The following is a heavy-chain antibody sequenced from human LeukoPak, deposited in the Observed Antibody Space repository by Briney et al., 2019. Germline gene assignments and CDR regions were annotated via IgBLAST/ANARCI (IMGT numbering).Heavy chain of an antibody. J-gene: IGHJ4*02. V-gene: IGHV6-1*01. CDR3: VRGGGNFDY. CDR1: GDSVSSKSAA. CDR2: TYYRTKYGSMWYR. Sequence: SQTLSLTCAISGDSVSSKSAAWNWIRRSPSRGLEWLGRTYYRTKYGSMWYRQYGLSVQGRLTINPDTSMNQVSLQLKSVTPEDTAIYYCVRGGGNFDYWGRGTLVTVSS.